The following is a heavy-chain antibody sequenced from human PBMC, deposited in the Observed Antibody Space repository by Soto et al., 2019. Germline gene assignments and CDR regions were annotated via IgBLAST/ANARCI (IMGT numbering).Heavy chain of an antibody. J-gene: IGHJ4*02. Sequence: QVHLQESGPGLVNASGTLSITCGVSGGSISTNNWWSWVRQTPGQGLEWIAEVYHSGSTNYNPYLKSRLTISVDQSKNQFSLRLTSVTAADSAVYYCARAKLCNSLSCPHSFDTWGQGTLVSVSA. CDR3: ARAKLCNSLSCPHSFDT. CDR2: VYHSGST. CDR1: GGSISTNNW. D-gene: IGHD2-2*01. V-gene: IGHV4-4*02.